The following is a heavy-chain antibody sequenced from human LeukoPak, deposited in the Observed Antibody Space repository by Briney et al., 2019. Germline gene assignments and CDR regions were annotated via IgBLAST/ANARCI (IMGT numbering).Heavy chain of an antibody. J-gene: IGHJ6*02. D-gene: IGHD6-13*01. CDR3: ARVRRYSSSWYYYYYGMDV. Sequence: PSETLSLTCAVYGGSFSGYYWSWIRQPPGKGLEWIGEINHSGSTNYNPSLKSRVTISVDTSKNQFSLKLSSVTAADTAVYCCARVRRYSSSWYYYYYGMDVWGQGTTVTVSS. CDR2: INHSGST. CDR1: GGSFSGYY. V-gene: IGHV4-34*01.